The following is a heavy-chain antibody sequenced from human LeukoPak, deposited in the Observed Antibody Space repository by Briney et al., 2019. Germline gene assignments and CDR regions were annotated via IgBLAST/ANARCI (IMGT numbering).Heavy chain of an antibody. J-gene: IGHJ5*01. D-gene: IGHD1-1*01. V-gene: IGHV4-59*01. Sequence: PSETLSLTCSVSGGSISNDYWSWIRLPPGKGLEWIGYIYYSGSTNYNPSLSNRVTISVDTPKNQFSLRLSSVTAADTAVYYCARDRTGNNWFDPWGQGTLVTVSS. CDR1: GGSISNDY. CDR2: IYYSGST. CDR3: ARDRTGNNWFDP.